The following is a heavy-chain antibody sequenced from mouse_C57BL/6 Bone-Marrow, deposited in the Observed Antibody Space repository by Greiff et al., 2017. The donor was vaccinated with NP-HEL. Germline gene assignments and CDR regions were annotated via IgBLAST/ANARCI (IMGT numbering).Heavy chain of an antibody. CDR1: GFSLTSYA. D-gene: IGHD1-1*01. CDR3: ARNDYYGSSYDFDV. J-gene: IGHJ1*03. Sequence: VKLMESGPGLVAPSQSLSITCTVSGFSLTSYAISWVRQPPGKGLEWLGVIWTGGGTNYNSALKSRLSISKDNSKSQVFLKMNSLQTDDTARYYCARNDYYGSSYDFDVWGTGTTVTVSS. CDR2: IWTGGGT. V-gene: IGHV2-9-1*01.